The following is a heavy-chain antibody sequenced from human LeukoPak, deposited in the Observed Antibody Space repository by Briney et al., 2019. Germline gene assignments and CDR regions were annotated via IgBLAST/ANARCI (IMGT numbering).Heavy chain of an antibody. Sequence: ASVKVSCKASGYIFVTYGISWVRQAPGQGLEWMGWISAYNGNTNYAQKLQGRVTMTTDTSTSTAYMELRSLRSDDTAVYYCARVWFGESNWFDPWGQGTLVTVSS. CDR3: ARVWFGESNWFDP. CDR2: ISAYNGNT. J-gene: IGHJ5*02. CDR1: GYIFVTYG. D-gene: IGHD3-10*01. V-gene: IGHV1-18*01.